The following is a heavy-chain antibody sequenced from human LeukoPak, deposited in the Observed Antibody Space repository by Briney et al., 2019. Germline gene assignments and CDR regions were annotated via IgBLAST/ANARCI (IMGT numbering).Heavy chain of an antibody. CDR2: IKQDGSEK. CDR3: ARGRFDSSSWDYYFDY. J-gene: IGHJ4*02. V-gene: IGHV3-7*01. D-gene: IGHD6-13*01. Sequence: PGGSLRLSCAASGFSFSTYWMSWVRQAPGKGLERVANIKQDGSEKYYVDPVKGRFTISRDNAKNSLYLQMNSLRAEDTAVYYCARGRFDSSSWDYYFDYWGQGTLVTVSS. CDR1: GFSFSTYW.